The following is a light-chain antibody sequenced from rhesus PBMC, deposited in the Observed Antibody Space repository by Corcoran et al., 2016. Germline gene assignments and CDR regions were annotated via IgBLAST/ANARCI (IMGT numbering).Light chain of an antibody. CDR2: EAY. CDR3: QQYSSVPWT. CDR1: QGITND. J-gene: IGKJ1*01. Sequence: DIQMTQSPSSLSASVGDRVTISCRASQGITNDLAWYQQKPGGTPRLLIFEAYSLHIGIPARFSGSGSGTDFTLTISRLESEDLATYFCQQYSSVPWTFGQGTKVEIK. V-gene: IGKV1-22*01.